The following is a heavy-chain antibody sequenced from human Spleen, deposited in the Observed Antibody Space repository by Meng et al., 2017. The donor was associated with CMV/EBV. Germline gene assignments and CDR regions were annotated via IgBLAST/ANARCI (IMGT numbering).Heavy chain of an antibody. J-gene: IGHJ6*02. CDR3: AREGTSSYHYGMDV. V-gene: IGHV4-59*01. Sequence: GSLRSSCTVSGGSISSYYWSWIRQPPGKGLEWIGYIHYSGSTNYNPSLKSRVTISVDTSKNQFSLKLSSVTAADTAVYYCAREGTSSYHYGMDVWGQGTTVTVSS. CDR1: GGSISSYY. D-gene: IGHD6-6*01. CDR2: IHYSGST.